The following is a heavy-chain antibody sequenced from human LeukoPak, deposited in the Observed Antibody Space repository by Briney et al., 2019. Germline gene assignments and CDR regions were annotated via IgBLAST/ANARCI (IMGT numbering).Heavy chain of an antibody. CDR2: IRYDGSNK. Sequence: GGSLGLSCAASGFTFSSYGMHWVRQAPGRGLEWVAFIRYDGSNKYYADSVKGRFTISRDNSKNTLYLQMNSLRAEDTAVYYCAKDLTRGYIVVVPAAYRYYFDYWGQGTLVTVSS. CDR1: GFTFSSYG. J-gene: IGHJ4*02. CDR3: AKDLTRGYIVVVPAAYRYYFDY. D-gene: IGHD2-2*01. V-gene: IGHV3-30*02.